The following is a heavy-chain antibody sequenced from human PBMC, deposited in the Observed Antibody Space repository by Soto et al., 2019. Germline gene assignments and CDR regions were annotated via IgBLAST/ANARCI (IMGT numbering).Heavy chain of an antibody. J-gene: IGHJ4*02. V-gene: IGHV1-18*01. D-gene: IGHD6-6*01. CDR3: ARDRGSSSNDY. CDR1: GYTFTSYG. Sequence: QVQLVQSGAEVKKPGASVKVSCKASGYTFTSYGISWVRQAPGQGLEWMGWISAYNGNTNYAQKLQGRVTMTTDTSTRTAYMELRRLQFDDTDVYYCARDRGSSSNDYWGQGTLVTVSS. CDR2: ISAYNGNT.